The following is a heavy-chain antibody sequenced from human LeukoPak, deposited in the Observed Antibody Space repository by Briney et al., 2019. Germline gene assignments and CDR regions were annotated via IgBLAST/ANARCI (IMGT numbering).Heavy chain of an antibody. V-gene: IGHV4-39*01. D-gene: IGHD3-16*01. Sequence: SETLSLTCTVSGGSISTSRYYWGWIRQPPGKGLEWIGSIYYSGTTYYNLSLKSRVTISVDTTRNQFSLRLSSVTAADTAVYYCARGGSRLTTAGDLDYWGQGTLVTVSS. CDR3: ARGGSRLTTAGDLDY. CDR2: IYYSGTT. J-gene: IGHJ4*02. CDR1: GGSISTSRYY.